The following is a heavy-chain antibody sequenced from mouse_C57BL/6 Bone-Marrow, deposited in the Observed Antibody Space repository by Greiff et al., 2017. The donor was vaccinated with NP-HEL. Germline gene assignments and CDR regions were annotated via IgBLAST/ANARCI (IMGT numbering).Heavy chain of an antibody. Sequence: EVQLQQSGAELVRPGASVKLSCTASGFNIKDDYMHWVKQRPEQGLEWIGWIDPENGDTEYASKFQGKATITADTSSNTAYLQLSSLTSEDTAVYYCTTDFFETGAMDYWGQGTSVTVSS. CDR3: TTDFFETGAMDY. V-gene: IGHV14-4*01. CDR1: GFNIKDDY. CDR2: IDPENGDT. D-gene: IGHD3-2*01. J-gene: IGHJ4*01.